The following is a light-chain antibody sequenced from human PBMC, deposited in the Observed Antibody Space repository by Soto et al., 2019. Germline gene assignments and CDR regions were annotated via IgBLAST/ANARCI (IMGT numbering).Light chain of an antibody. Sequence: QSVLTQPASVSGSPGQSITISCTGTSSDVGGYNYVSWYQQHPAKAPKLMIYDVTNRPSGVSDRFSGSKSGNTASLTISGLQAEDEADYYCSSYTGSSIPYVFGTGTKLTVL. V-gene: IGLV2-14*01. CDR2: DVT. CDR3: SSYTGSSIPYV. J-gene: IGLJ1*01. CDR1: SSDVGGYNY.